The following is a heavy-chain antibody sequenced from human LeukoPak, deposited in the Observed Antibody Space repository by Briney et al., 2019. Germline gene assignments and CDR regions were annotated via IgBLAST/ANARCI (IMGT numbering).Heavy chain of an antibody. Sequence: NPSETLSLICTVSGASITSYYWIWIRQLPGKGLEGIGYIYYSGSTNYNPSLKSRVTISVDTSKNQFPLKLSSVSAADTAVYYCARHGAAAAGDYFYYYLDVWGKGTTVTVSS. CDR3: ARHGAAAAGDYFYYYLDV. D-gene: IGHD6-13*01. V-gene: IGHV4-59*08. CDR2: IYYSGST. CDR1: GASITSYY. J-gene: IGHJ6*03.